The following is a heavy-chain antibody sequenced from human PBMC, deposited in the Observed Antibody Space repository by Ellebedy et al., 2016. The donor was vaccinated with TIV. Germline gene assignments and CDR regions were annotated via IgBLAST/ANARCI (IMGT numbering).Heavy chain of an antibody. J-gene: IGHJ4*02. CDR3: ARSGSYSGDIDY. CDR2: MNPNSGNT. V-gene: IGHV1-8*01. D-gene: IGHD1-26*01. CDR1: GYTFTSYD. Sequence: ASVKVSXXASGYTFTSYDINWVRQATGQGLEWMGWMNPNSGNTGYAQKLQGRVTMTTDTSTSTAYMELRSLRSDDTAVYYCARSGSYSGDIDYWGQGTLVTVSS.